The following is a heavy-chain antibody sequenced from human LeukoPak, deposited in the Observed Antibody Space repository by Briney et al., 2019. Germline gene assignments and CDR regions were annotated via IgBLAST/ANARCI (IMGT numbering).Heavy chain of an antibody. CDR2: IIPIFGTA. J-gene: IGHJ4*02. D-gene: IGHD3-22*01. V-gene: IGHV1-69*05. CDR3: ARVHEDSSYYYDSSGYHLDY. CDR1: GGTFSSYA. Sequence: ASVKVSRKASGGTFSSYAISWVRQAPGQGLEWMGGIIPIFGTANYAQKFQGRVTITTDESTSTAYMELSSLRSEDTAVYYCARVHEDSSYYYDSSGYHLDYWGQGTLVTVSS.